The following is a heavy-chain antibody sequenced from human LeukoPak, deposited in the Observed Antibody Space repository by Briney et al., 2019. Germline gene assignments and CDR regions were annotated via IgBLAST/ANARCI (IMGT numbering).Heavy chain of an antibody. D-gene: IGHD1-26*01. V-gene: IGHV3-64*01. CDR1: GFTFSSYA. CDR2: ISSNGGST. J-gene: IGHJ4*02. CDR3: ARARHSGSYYVDY. Sequence: GGSLRLSRAASGFTFSSYAMHWVRQAPGKGLEYVSAISSNGGSTYYANSVKGRFTISRDNSKNTLYLQMGSLRPDDMAVYYCARARHSGSYYVDYWGQGTLVTVSS.